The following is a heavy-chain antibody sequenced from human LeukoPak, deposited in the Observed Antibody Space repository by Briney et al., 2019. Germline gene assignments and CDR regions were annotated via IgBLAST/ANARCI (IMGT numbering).Heavy chain of an antibody. CDR1: GFTVSSNY. CDR3: AKDPYYDYVWGSFIDY. Sequence: PGGSLRLSCAASGFTVSSNYMSWVRQAPGKGLEWVSAISGSGGSTYYADSVKGRFTISRDNSKNTLYLQMNSLRAEDTAVYYCAKDPYYDYVWGSFIDYWGQGTLVTVSS. J-gene: IGHJ4*02. D-gene: IGHD3-16*01. V-gene: IGHV3-23*01. CDR2: ISGSGGST.